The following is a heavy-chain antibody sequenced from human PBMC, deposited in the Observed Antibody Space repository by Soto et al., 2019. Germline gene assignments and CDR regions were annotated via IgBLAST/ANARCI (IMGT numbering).Heavy chain of an antibody. Sequence: QVQLVESGGGVVQPGRSLRLSCAASGFSFDSFGIHWIRQAPCKGLEWVAMIWHDGTQTYYADSVRGRFTISRDNSENTVYLQMNSLRAEDTAVYYCARDAAWYLDFWGQGTLVTVSS. J-gene: IGHJ4*02. CDR3: ARDAAWYLDF. CDR2: IWHDGTQT. D-gene: IGHD2-15*01. V-gene: IGHV3-33*01. CDR1: GFSFDSFG.